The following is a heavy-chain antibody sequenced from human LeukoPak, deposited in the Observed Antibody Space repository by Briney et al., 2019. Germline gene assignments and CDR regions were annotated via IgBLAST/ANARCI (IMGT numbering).Heavy chain of an antibody. V-gene: IGHV4-4*02. D-gene: IGHD2-2*01. Sequence: PSETLSLTCAVSGGSTSSSNWWSWVRQPPGKGLEWIGEIYHSGSTNYNPSLKSRVTISVDKSKNQFSLKLSSVTAADTAVYYCARYCSSTSCFSYGMDVWGKGTTVTVSS. CDR3: ARYCSSTSCFSYGMDV. J-gene: IGHJ6*04. CDR1: GGSTSSSNW. CDR2: IYHSGST.